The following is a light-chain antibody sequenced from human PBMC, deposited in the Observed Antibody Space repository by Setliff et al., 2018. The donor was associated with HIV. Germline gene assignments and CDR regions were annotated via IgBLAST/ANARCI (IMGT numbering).Light chain of an antibody. CDR3: CSFARGDSYV. CDR1: NRDVGKYNF. J-gene: IGLJ1*01. V-gene: IGLV2-23*01. CDR2: EDS. Sequence: QSVLTQPASVSGSPGQSITISCIGSNRDVGKYNFVSWYQQHPGKAPKLMIYEDSERPSGVSNRFSGSKSGFTASLTISGLQAEDEADYYCCSFARGDSYVFGTGNKVTVL.